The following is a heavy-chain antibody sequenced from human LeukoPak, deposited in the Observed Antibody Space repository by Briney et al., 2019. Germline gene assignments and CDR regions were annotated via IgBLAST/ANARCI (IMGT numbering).Heavy chain of an antibody. Sequence: GASVKVSCKASGYTFTGYYMHWVRQAPGQGLDWMGWINPNRGGTNSAQKFPGRDTMTRDTSISTAYMGLSRLRSDDTAEYYCAREALGIMITFGGAPISEWVQGTLVTVSS. CDR1: GYTFTGYY. CDR3: AREALGIMITFGGAPISE. D-gene: IGHD3-16*01. CDR2: INPNRGGT. J-gene: IGHJ4*02. V-gene: IGHV1-2*02.